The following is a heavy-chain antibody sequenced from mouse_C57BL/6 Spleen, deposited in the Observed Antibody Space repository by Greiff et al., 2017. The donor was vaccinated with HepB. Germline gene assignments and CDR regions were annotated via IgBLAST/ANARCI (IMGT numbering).Heavy chain of an antibody. Sequence: LQESGAELVRPGASVTLSCKASGYTFTDYEMHWVKQTPVHGLEWIGAIDPETGGTAYNQKFKGKAILTADKSSSTAYMELRSLTSEDSAVYYCTSGDTSVVVADYFDYWGQGTTLTVSS. CDR1: GYTFTDYE. J-gene: IGHJ2*01. V-gene: IGHV1-15*01. CDR3: TSGDTSVVVADYFDY. CDR2: IDPETGGT. D-gene: IGHD1-1*01.